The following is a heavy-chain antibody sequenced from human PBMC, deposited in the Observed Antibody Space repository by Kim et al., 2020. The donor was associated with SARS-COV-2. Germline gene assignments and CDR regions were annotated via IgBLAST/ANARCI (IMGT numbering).Heavy chain of an antibody. Sequence: SETLSLTCTVSGGSISSYYWSWIRQPPGKGLEWIGYIYYSGSTNYNPSLKSRVTISVDTSKNQFSLKLSSVTAADTAVYYCARGQDCSSTSCYRYDYYYMDVWGKGTTVTVSS. J-gene: IGHJ6*03. V-gene: IGHV4-59*01. CDR3: ARGQDCSSTSCYRYDYYYMDV. D-gene: IGHD2-2*01. CDR2: IYYSGST. CDR1: GGSISSYY.